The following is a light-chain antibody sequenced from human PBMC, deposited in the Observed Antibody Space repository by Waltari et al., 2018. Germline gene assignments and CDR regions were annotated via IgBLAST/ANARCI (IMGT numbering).Light chain of an antibody. CDR1: QSVSSN. J-gene: IGKJ1*01. V-gene: IGKV3-15*01. CDR2: GAS. Sequence: ERATLSCRASQSVSSNLAWYQQKPGQAPRLLIYGASTRATGIPARFSGSGSGTEFTLTISSLQSEDFAVYYCQQYNKWLTWTFGQGTKVEIK. CDR3: QQYNKWLTWT.